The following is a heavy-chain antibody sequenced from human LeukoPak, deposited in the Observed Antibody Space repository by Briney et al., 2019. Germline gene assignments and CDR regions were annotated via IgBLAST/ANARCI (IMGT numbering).Heavy chain of an antibody. CDR1: GFTVSRNY. Sequence: AGGSLRLSCAASGFTVSRNYMSWVRQAPGKGLEWVSVIYSGGRTYYADSVKGRFTISRDNSKNTLYLQMNRLRAEDTAVYYCARDRQVRGGVQSRYNWFDPWGQGTLVTVSS. V-gene: IGHV3-66*01. CDR3: ARDRQVRGGVQSRYNWFDP. CDR2: IYSGGRT. D-gene: IGHD3-10*01. J-gene: IGHJ5*02.